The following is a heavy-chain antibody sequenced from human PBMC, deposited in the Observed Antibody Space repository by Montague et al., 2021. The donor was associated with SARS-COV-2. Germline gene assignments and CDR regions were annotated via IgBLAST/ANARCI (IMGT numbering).Heavy chain of an antibody. V-gene: IGHV3-7*01. CDR3: AKNGGAHGLDV. D-gene: IGHD4-23*01. J-gene: IGHJ6*02. CDR1: GFTFSNIW. Sequence: SLRLSFAASGFTFSNIWMSWVRQAPGKGLEWVAHIKPDESEKHYVDSVKGRFSISRDNAKNSLYLQMDNLRAEDTAIYYCAKNGGAHGLDVWGQGTSVSVSS. CDR2: IKPDESEK.